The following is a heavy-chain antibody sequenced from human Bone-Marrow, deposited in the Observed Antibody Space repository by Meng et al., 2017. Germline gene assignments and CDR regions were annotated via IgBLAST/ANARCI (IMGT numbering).Heavy chain of an antibody. J-gene: IGHJ4*02. CDR1: GYTLTSYY. CDR3: ARDERRSAGTSI. V-gene: IGHV1-46*01. CDR2: INPSGGST. Sequence: ASVKVSCKASGYTLTSYYMHWVRQAPGQGLEWMGIINPSGGSTSYAQKFQGRVTMTRDTSISTAYMELSRLRSDDTAVYYCARDERRSAGTSIWGQGTLVTVSS. D-gene: IGHD1-1*01.